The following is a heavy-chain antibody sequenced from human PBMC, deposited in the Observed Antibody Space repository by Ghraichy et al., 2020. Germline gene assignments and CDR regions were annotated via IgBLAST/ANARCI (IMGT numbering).Heavy chain of an antibody. J-gene: IGHJ4*02. D-gene: IGHD3-16*02. CDR1: GFTFSSYA. V-gene: IGHV3-23*01. CDR2: ISGSGGST. Sequence: LSLTCAASGFTFSSYAMSWVRQAPGKGLEWVSAISGSGGSTYYADSVKGRFTISRDNSKNTLYLQMNSLRAEDTAVYYCAKKPDYDYVWGSYRYFDYWGQGTLVTVSS. CDR3: AKKPDYDYVWGSYRYFDY.